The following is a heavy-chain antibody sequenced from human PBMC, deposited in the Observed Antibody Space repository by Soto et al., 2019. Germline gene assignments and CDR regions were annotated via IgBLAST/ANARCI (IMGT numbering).Heavy chain of an antibody. Sequence: AGGSLRLSCAASGFTFDDYAMHWVRQAPGKGLEWVSGFSWNSGSIGYADSVKGRFTISRDNAKNSLYLQMNSLRAEDTALYYCAKANDYGDSWYFDLWGRGTLVTVSS. D-gene: IGHD4-17*01. J-gene: IGHJ2*01. CDR1: GFTFDDYA. CDR3: AKANDYGDSWYFDL. CDR2: FSWNSGSI. V-gene: IGHV3-9*01.